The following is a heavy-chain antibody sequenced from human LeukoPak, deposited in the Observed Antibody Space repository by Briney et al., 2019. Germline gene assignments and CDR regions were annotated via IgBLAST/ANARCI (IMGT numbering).Heavy chain of an antibody. CDR2: IYYTGST. D-gene: IGHD5-12*01. CDR1: GGSISNYC. J-gene: IGHJ6*03. Sequence: SETLSLTCSVSGGSISNYCWTWIRQPPGKGLEWIGYIYYTGSTNYNPSLKSRVTMSVVTSKNQFSLKLSSVTAADTAVYYCARHASGYDSGNYYYYMDVWGKGTTVTVSS. CDR3: ARHASGYDSGNYYYYMDV. V-gene: IGHV4-59*01.